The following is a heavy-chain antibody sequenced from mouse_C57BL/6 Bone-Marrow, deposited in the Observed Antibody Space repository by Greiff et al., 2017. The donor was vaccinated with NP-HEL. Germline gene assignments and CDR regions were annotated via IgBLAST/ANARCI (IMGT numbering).Heavy chain of an antibody. D-gene: IGHD1-1*01. CDR3: ARIPSYYYGSSHWYFDV. CDR1: GFSLTSYA. J-gene: IGHJ1*03. Sequence: VQGVESGPGLVAPSQSLSITCTVSGFSLTSYAISWVRQPPGKGLEWLGVIWTGGGTNYNSALKSRLSISKDNSKSQVFLKMNSLQTDDTARYYCARIPSYYYGSSHWYFDVWGTGTTVTVSS. V-gene: IGHV2-9-1*01. CDR2: IWTGGGT.